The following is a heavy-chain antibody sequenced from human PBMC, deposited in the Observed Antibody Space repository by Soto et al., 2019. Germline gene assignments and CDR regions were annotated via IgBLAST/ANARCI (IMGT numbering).Heavy chain of an antibody. CDR2: IYYSGST. V-gene: IGHV4-31*03. CDR1: GGSISSGGYY. Sequence: PSETLSLTCTVSGGSISSGGYYWSWIRQHPGKGLEWIGYIYYSGSTYYNPSLKSRVTISVDTSKNQFSLKLSSVTAADTAVYYCARISRRFLEWSPPSYYYYGMDVRGQGTTVTVSS. D-gene: IGHD3-3*01. CDR3: ARISRRFLEWSPPSYYYYGMDV. J-gene: IGHJ6*02.